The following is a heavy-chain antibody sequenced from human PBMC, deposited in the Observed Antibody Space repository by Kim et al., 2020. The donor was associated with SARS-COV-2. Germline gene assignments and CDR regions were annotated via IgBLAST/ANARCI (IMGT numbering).Heavy chain of an antibody. CDR3: ARANDLEWELLYYYGMDV. CDR2: ISYDGSNK. D-gene: IGHD1-26*01. J-gene: IGHJ6*02. Sequence: GGSLRLSCAASGFTFSSYGMHWVRQAPGKGLEWVAVISYDGSNKYYADSVKGRFTISRDNSKNTLYLQMNSLRAEDTAVYYCARANDLEWELLYYYGMDVCGQGTNVSVSS. V-gene: IGHV3-33*05. CDR1: GFTFSSYG.